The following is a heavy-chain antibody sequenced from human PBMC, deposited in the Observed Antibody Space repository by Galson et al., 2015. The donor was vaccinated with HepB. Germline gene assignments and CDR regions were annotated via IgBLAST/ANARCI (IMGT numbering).Heavy chain of an antibody. CDR3: ARDGRFLEWLFGKDYYYGMDV. D-gene: IGHD3-3*01. Sequence: SVKVSCKASGYTFTSYAMHWVRQAPGQRLEWMGWINAGNGNTKYSQKFQGRVTITRDTSASTAYMELSSLRSEDTAVYYCARDGRFLEWLFGKDYYYGMDVWGQGTTVTVSS. V-gene: IGHV1-3*01. CDR1: GYTFTSYA. CDR2: INAGNGNT. J-gene: IGHJ6*02.